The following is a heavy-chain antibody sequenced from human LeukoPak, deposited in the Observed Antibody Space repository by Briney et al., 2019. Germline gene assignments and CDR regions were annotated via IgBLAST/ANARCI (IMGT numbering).Heavy chain of an antibody. J-gene: IGHJ5*02. V-gene: IGHV1-69*13. Sequence: ASVKVSCKASRATFSNYAISWVRQAPGQGLEWMGGIISIFGTTNYAQKFQGRVTISADESTSTAYMELSSLRSEDTAVYYCARDLTMVRGARYRPYNWFDPWGQGTLVTVSP. CDR3: ARDLTMVRGARYRPYNWFDP. D-gene: IGHD3-10*01. CDR2: IISIFGTT. CDR1: RATFSNYA.